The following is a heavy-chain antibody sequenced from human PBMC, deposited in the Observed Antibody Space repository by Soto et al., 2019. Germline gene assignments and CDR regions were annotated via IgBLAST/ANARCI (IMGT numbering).Heavy chain of an antibody. CDR3: VKGAWLYS. J-gene: IGHJ4*02. CDR2: IRGVAGST. D-gene: IGHD5-12*01. Sequence: GGSLRLSCAASGFTFSTFDMTWVRQAQEKGLEWVSLIRGVAGSTHYPDSVKGRFTISKDNSNNMLYLEMKSLRAEDTAVYCSVKGAWLYSWGQGNMVTVSS. V-gene: IGHV3-23*01. CDR1: GFTFSTFD.